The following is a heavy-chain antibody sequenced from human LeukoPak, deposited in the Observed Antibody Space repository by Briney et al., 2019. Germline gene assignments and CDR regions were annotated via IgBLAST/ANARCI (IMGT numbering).Heavy chain of an antibody. CDR2: ISGSGGGT. CDR3: ARGEPFDF. Sequence: GGSLRLSCAASGFTFSSIAMSWVRQAPDQGLEWVSTISGSGGGTYYADSVKGRFTISRDDSKNTLYLQMNSLRAEDTAVYYCARGEPFDFWGQGTLVTVSS. D-gene: IGHD1-14*01. V-gene: IGHV3-23*01. CDR1: GFTFSSIA. J-gene: IGHJ4*02.